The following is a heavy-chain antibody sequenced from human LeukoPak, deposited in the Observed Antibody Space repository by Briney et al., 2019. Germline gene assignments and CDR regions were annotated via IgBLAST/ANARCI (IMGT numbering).Heavy chain of an antibody. V-gene: IGHV3-7*01. J-gene: IGHJ4*02. CDR1: GFTFSSYW. Sequence: GGSLRLSCAASGFTFSSYWMTWVRQAPGKGLEWVANIKQDGSEKYYVDSVKGRFTISRDNAKNSLYPQMNSLRAEDTAVYYCARDNYDSSGYSNDYWGQGTLVTVSS. CDR2: IKQDGSEK. CDR3: ARDNYDSSGYSNDY. D-gene: IGHD3-22*01.